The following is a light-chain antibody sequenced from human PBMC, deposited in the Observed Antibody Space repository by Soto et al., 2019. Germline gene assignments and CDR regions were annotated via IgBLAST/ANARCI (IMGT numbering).Light chain of an antibody. CDR1: SSDIGTYNY. CDR3: GSYTSGTTPYV. J-gene: IGLJ1*01. Sequence: SVLTQPASVSGSPGQSITISCTGTSSDIGTYNYVSWYQQHPGKAPKLMIYEVSHRPSGVSNRFSGSKSGNTASLTISGLQAEDEADYYCGSYTSGTTPYVFGTGTRSPS. CDR2: EVS. V-gene: IGLV2-14*01.